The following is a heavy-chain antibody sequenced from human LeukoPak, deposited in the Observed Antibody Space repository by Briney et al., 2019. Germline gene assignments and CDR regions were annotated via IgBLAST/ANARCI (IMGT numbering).Heavy chain of an antibody. CDR2: ISAHNGDT. D-gene: IGHD1-26*01. Sequence: APVKVSCKASGYTFTTYGISWVRQAPGQGLEWMGWISAHNGDTNYAQKLQGRVTMTTDTSTSTAYMELRSLRSDDTAVYYCARAKARSGSYSLDYWGQGTLVTVSS. V-gene: IGHV1-18*01. J-gene: IGHJ4*02. CDR3: ARAKARSGSYSLDY. CDR1: GYTFTTYG.